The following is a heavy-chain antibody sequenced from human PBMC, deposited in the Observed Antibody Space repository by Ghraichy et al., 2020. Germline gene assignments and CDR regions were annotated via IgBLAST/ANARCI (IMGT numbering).Heavy chain of an antibody. CDR1: GGSFSGYY. Sequence: SETLSLTCAVYGGSFSGYYWSWIRQPPGKGLEWIGEINHSGSTNYNPSLKSRVTISVDTSKNQFSLKLSSVTAADTAVYYCARGGGLNYDFWSGYLTYFDYWGQGTLVTVSS. J-gene: IGHJ4*02. D-gene: IGHD3-3*01. CDR2: INHSGST. CDR3: ARGGGLNYDFWSGYLTYFDY. V-gene: IGHV4-34*01.